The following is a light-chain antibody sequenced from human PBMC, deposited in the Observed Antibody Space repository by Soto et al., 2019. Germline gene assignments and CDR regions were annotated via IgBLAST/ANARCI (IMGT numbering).Light chain of an antibody. CDR3: QQYGSSPWT. V-gene: IGKV3-20*01. CDR2: GAS. CDR1: QSVSSSY. Sequence: EIVLTQSPGTLSLSPGERATLSCRAIQSVSSSYLAWYQQKPGQAPRPPIYGASSRAIGIPDRFSGSGSGTDFTLTISRLEPEDFAVYYCQQYGSSPWTFGQGTKVDIK. J-gene: IGKJ1*01.